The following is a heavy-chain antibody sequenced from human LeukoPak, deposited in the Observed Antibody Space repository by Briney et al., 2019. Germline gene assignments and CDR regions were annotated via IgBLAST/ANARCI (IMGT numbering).Heavy chain of an antibody. Sequence: SETLSLTCTVSGGSVRSDSYYWSWIRQPPGKGLEWIGYVYYSGSTNYNPSLKSRVTISVDTSKNQFSLKLRSVTAADTAVYYCVREAATDYYDSSGYYRQTEVFDAWCQGTMVTVSS. CDR1: GGSVRSDSYY. V-gene: IGHV4-61*01. CDR2: VYYSGST. CDR3: VREAATDYYDSSGYYRQTEVFDA. D-gene: IGHD3-22*01. J-gene: IGHJ3*01.